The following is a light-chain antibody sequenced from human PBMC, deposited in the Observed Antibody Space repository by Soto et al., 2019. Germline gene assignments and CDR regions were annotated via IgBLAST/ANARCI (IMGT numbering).Light chain of an antibody. CDR3: HQYGSSPYT. Sequence: VLTQSPGTLSLSPGERATLSCRASQTLSSRHLAWYQQKPGQAPRLLIYGSSSRATDIPDRFSGSGSGTDFTLTINRLEPGDFAVYYCHQYGSSPYTFGQGTKLEIK. CDR1: QTLSSRH. CDR2: GSS. J-gene: IGKJ2*01. V-gene: IGKV3-20*01.